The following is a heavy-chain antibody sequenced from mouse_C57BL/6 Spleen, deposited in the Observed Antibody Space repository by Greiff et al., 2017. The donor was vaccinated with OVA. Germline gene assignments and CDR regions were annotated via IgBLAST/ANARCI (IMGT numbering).Heavy chain of an antibody. V-gene: IGHV1-22*01. Sequence: DVQLQESGPELVKPGASVKMSCKASGYTFTDYNMHWVKQSHGKSLEWIGYINPNNGGTSYNQKFKGKATLTVNKSSSTAYMELRSLTSEDSAVYYCARGVDYDGDYFDYWGQGTTLTVSS. D-gene: IGHD2-4*01. CDR3: ARGVDYDGDYFDY. CDR1: GYTFTDYN. CDR2: INPNNGGT. J-gene: IGHJ2*01.